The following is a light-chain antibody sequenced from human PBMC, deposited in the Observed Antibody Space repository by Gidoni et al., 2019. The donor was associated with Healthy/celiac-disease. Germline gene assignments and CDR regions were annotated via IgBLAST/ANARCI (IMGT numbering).Light chain of an antibody. CDR3: SSYTSSSPDFV. CDR1: SSDVGGYNY. Sequence: QSALTHPASVSGSPGPSITISCTGTSSDVGGYNYVSWYQQHPGKAPKLMIYDVSNRPSGVSNRFSGSKSGNTASLTISGLQAEDEADYYCSSYTSSSPDFVFGGGTKLTVL. J-gene: IGLJ3*02. V-gene: IGLV2-14*01. CDR2: DVS.